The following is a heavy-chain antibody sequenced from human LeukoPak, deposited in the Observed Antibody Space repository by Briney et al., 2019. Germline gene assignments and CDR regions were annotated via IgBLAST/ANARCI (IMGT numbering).Heavy chain of an antibody. V-gene: IGHV4-39*02. D-gene: IGHD3-3*01. CDR3: AKDVSDLFSESHFDY. Sequence: ASETLSLTCTVSGGSISSRPYCWGWIRQPPGKGLEWLGSFYYSGSTSYRSSLKSRLSISVDASKNQISLKLSSVTAADTAVYYCAKDVSDLFSESHFDYWGQGTLVTVSS. CDR1: GGSISSRPYC. J-gene: IGHJ4*02. CDR2: FYYSGST.